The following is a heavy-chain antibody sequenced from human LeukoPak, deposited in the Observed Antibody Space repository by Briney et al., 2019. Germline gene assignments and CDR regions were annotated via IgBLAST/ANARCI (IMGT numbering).Heavy chain of an antibody. Sequence: SETLSLTCAVPSYSISIGSYWGWIRQSPGKGLEWVGSIFHSGNSYYNPSLKSRLTMSVDTSKNQFSLKLTSLTAADTALYYCARVTYVDDMLYQYYDYWGQGILVTVSS. D-gene: IGHD4-17*01. V-gene: IGHV4-38-2*01. CDR3: ARVTYVDDMLYQYYDY. J-gene: IGHJ4*02. CDR2: IFHSGNS. CDR1: SYSISIGSY.